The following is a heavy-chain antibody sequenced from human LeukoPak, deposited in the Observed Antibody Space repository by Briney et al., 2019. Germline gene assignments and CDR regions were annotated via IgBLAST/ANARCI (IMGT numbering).Heavy chain of an antibody. J-gene: IGHJ6*03. CDR1: GGSISSYY. CDR2: IYYSGST. D-gene: IGHD5-12*01. Sequence: PSETLSLTCTVSGGSISSYYWSWIRQPPGKGLEWIGYIYYSGSTNYNPSLKSRVTISVDTSKNQFSLKLSSVTGADTAVYYCARDHISNSGYDRHYYYMDVWGKGTSVTVSS. V-gene: IGHV4-59*01. CDR3: ARDHISNSGYDRHYYYMDV.